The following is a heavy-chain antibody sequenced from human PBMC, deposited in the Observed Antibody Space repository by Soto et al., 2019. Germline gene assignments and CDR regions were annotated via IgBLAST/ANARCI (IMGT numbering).Heavy chain of an antibody. V-gene: IGHV1-69*02. Sequence: QVQLVQSGAEVKKPGSSVKVSCKASGGTFSSYTISWVRQAPGQGLEWMGRIIPILGIANYAQKFQGRVTITADKSTITAYMELSSLRSEDTAVYYCELDVGAPIVLDYWGQGTLVIVSS. CDR2: IIPILGIA. D-gene: IGHD1-26*01. CDR1: GGTFSSYT. J-gene: IGHJ4*02. CDR3: ELDVGAPIVLDY.